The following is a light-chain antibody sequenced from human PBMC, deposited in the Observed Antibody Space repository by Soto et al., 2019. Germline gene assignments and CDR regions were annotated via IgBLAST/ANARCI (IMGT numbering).Light chain of an antibody. CDR3: SSYKRSSTLYV. V-gene: IGLV2-14*01. Sequence: QSALTQPASVSGSPGQSITISCSGTSSDVGGYNYVSWYQQHPGKAPKLMISDVSNRPSGVSNRFSGSKSGDTASLTISGLHAEDEAVYYCSSYKRSSTLYVFGTGTKVTVL. J-gene: IGLJ1*01. CDR2: DVS. CDR1: SSDVGGYNY.